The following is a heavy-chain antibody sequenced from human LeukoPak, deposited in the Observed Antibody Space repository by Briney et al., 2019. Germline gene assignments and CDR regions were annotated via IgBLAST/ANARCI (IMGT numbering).Heavy chain of an antibody. D-gene: IGHD2-2*01. Sequence: SETLSLTCAVYGGSFSGYYWSWIRQPPGKGLEWIGETNHSGSTNYNPSLKSRVTISVDTSKNQFSLKLSSVTAADTAVYYCARIVPATATGRPYYFDYWGQGTLVTVSS. V-gene: IGHV4-34*01. J-gene: IGHJ4*02. CDR3: ARIVPATATGRPYYFDY. CDR1: GGSFSGYY. CDR2: TNHSGST.